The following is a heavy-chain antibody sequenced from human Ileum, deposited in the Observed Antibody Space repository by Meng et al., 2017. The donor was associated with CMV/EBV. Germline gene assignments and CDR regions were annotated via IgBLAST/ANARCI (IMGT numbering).Heavy chain of an antibody. J-gene: IGHJ5*02. CDR2: ITPYNGNT. CDR3: AREEFSGYVSS. CDR1: GYTFTTFG. D-gene: IGHD5-12*01. V-gene: IGHV1-18*01. Sequence: QVQLVQSGAEGKKPGASGKVSCKASGYTFTTFGVNWVRQAPGQGLEWMGWITPYNGNTNYAHSLQGRVTMTTDTSTSTAYMELRNLRSDDTAVYYCAREEFSGYVSSWGQGTLVTVSS.